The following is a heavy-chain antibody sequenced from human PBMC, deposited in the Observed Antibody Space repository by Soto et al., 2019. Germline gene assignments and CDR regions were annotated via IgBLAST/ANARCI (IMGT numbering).Heavy chain of an antibody. D-gene: IGHD2-2*01. CDR1: GFTFSSYS. CDR3: ARDLPNMPGDAL. J-gene: IGHJ4*02. V-gene: IGHV3-21*01. Sequence: EVQLVESGGGLVKPGGSLRLSCAASGFTFSSYSMNWVRQAPGKGLEWVSSISSSSTYIYYADSVKGRFTISRDNAKNSLYLQMNSLRAEDTAVYYCARDLPNMPGDALWGQGTLVTVSS. CDR2: ISSSSTYI.